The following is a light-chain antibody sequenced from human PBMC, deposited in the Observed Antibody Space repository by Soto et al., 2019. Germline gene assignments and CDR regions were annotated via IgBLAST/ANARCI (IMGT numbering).Light chain of an antibody. CDR1: QNINTW. CDR3: QPYKHYYS. V-gene: IGKV1-5*03. CDR2: KAY. Sequence: DIQLTQSPSTLSASVGDRVTITCRASQNINTWLAWYQQKPGKAPKVLIYKAYSLESGVPSRFSGSGSGTEFTLTISSLQHDDFATYYCQPYKHYYSFEQGTKLEIK. J-gene: IGKJ2*03.